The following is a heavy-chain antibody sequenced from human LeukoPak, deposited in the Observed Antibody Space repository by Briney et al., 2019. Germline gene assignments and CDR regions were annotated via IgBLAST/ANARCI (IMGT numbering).Heavy chain of an antibody. CDR3: ASLLWFGESLPNWFDS. J-gene: IGHJ5*01. CDR2: FNTDGSTT. D-gene: IGHD3-10*01. CDR1: GFTFSSYW. V-gene: IGHV3-74*01. Sequence: GGSLRLSCAASGFTFSSYWMHWVRQAPGKGLVWVSRFNTDGSTTSYADSVKGRFTISRDNAKNTLYLQMNSLRAEDTALYYCASLLWFGESLPNWFDSWGQGTLVTVSS.